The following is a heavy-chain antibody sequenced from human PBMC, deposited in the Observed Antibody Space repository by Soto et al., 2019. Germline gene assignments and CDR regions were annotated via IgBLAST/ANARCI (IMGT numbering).Heavy chain of an antibody. CDR2: IYDSETT. D-gene: IGHD5-12*01. J-gene: IGHJ6*02. CDR3: ARDRQSEIVAMLASNGMDV. V-gene: IGHV4-30-4*01. CDR1: GGSINSDDSY. Sequence: QVQLQESGPGLVKPSQTLSLTCTVSGGSINSDDSYWSWLRQPPGRGLEWIGYIYDSETTYYNPSLKSRVTISVATSKNQFSLKLSSVTAAATAVYYCARDRQSEIVAMLASNGMDVWGQGTTVIVSS.